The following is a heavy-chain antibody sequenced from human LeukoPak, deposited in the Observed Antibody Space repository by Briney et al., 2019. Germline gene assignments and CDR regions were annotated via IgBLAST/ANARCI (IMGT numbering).Heavy chain of an antibody. CDR3: ARLRYWAFDY. Sequence: PSETLSLTCTVSGGSISSSSYYWGWIRQPPGKGLEWIGSIYYSGSTNYNPSLKSRVTISVDTSKNQFSLKLSSVTAADTAVYYCARLRYWAFDYWGQGTLVTVSS. CDR2: IYYSGST. CDR1: GGSISSSSYY. J-gene: IGHJ4*02. V-gene: IGHV4-39*07. D-gene: IGHD3-9*01.